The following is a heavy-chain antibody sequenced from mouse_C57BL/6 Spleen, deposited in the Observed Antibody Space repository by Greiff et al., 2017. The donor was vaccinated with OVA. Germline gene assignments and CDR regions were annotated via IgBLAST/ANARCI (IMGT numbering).Heavy chain of an antibody. CDR3: VVITTVVATDYYAMDY. D-gene: IGHD1-1*01. CDR1: GFTFNTYA. CDR2: IRSKSSNYAT. J-gene: IGHJ4*01. Sequence: GGGLVQPKGSLKLSCAASGFTFNTYAMHWVRQAPGKGLEWVARIRSKSSNYATYYADSVKDRSTISRDDSQSMLYLQMNNLKTEDTAMYYCVVITTVVATDYYAMDYWGQGTSVTVSS. V-gene: IGHV10-3*01.